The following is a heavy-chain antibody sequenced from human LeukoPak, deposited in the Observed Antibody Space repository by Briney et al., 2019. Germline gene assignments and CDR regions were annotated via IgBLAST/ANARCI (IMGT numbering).Heavy chain of an antibody. J-gene: IGHJ4*02. V-gene: IGHV1-18*01. CDR2: ISAYNGNT. Sequence: ASVKVSCKASGYTFSSYGISWVRQAPGQGLEWMGWISAYNGNTNYRQKLQGRVTMTTDTFTDTAYMDLRSLRSDDTAIYYCARDSPDGSGTYYNDSPDYWGQGTLVTVSS. CDR3: ARDSPDGSGTYYNDSPDY. D-gene: IGHD3-10*01. CDR1: GYTFSSYG.